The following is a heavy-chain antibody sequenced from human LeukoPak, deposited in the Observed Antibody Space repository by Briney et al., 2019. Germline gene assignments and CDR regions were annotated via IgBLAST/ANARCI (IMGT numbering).Heavy chain of an antibody. CDR2: INGDGSGT. J-gene: IGHJ3*02. CDR1: GFTFSSYA. CDR3: ASGDAHAFDI. Sequence: GGSLRLSCAASGFTFSSYAMSWVRQAPGKGLGWVSRINGDGSGTSYAASVKGRFTISRDNAENTLYLQMNSLRVEDTAVYYCASGDAHAFDIWGQGTMVTVSS. D-gene: IGHD3-10*01. V-gene: IGHV3-74*01.